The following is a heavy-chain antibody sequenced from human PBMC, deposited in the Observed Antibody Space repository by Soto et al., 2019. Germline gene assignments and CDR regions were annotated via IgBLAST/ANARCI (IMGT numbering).Heavy chain of an antibody. CDR3: AKDSPGSSGYYFLRYYYGMDV. CDR2: ISGSGGST. CDR1: GFSFSGYA. J-gene: IGHJ6*02. D-gene: IGHD3-22*01. V-gene: IGHV3-23*01. Sequence: EVQLLESGGGLVQPGGSLRLSCAASGFSFSGYAMSWVRQAPGKGLEWLSAISGSGGSTYYADSVKGRFTISRDNSKNTLYLQMNILRAEDTAVYYCAKDSPGSSGYYFLRYYYGMDVWGQGTTVTVSS.